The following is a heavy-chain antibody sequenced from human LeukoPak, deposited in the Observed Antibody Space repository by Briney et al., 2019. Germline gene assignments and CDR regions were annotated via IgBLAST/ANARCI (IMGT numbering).Heavy chain of an antibody. CDR3: ARHVSWYYDFWSGYYPSWFDP. CDR2: IYYTGKT. V-gene: IGHV4-39*01. D-gene: IGHD3-3*01. J-gene: IGHJ5*02. Sequence: SGTLSLTCTVSDGAIRTSNHYWDWIRQPPGKGLEWIGSIYYTGKTYDNPSLKSRLSMSVDTAKSQFSLKLRSVTAADTAVYYCARHVSWYYDFWSGYYPSWFDPWGQGTLVTVSS. CDR1: DGAIRTSNHY.